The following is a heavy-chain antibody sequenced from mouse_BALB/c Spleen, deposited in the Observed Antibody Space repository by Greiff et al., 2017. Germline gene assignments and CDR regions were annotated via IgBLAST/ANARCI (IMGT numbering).Heavy chain of an antibody. CDR3: AADYDYDGFAY. V-gene: IGHV5-6*01. CDR2: ISSGGSYT. D-gene: IGHD2-4*01. Sequence: EVKVVESGGDLVKPGGSLKLSCAASGFTFSSYGMSWVRQTPDKRLEWVATISSGGSYTYYPDSVKGRFTISRDNAKNTLYLQMSSLKSEDTAMYYCAADYDYDGFAYWGQGTLVTVSA. CDR1: GFTFSSYG. J-gene: IGHJ3*01.